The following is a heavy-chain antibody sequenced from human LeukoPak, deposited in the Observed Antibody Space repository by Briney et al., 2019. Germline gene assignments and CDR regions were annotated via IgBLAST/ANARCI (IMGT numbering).Heavy chain of an antibody. CDR3: ARGAPRSSGYYGYYYYYYMDV. Sequence: SETLSLTCAVYGGSFSGYYWSWIRQPPGKGLEWIGEINHSGSTNYNPSLKSRVTISVDTSKNQFSLKLSSVTAADTAVYYCARGAPRSSGYYGYYYYYYMDVWGKGTTVTVSS. J-gene: IGHJ6*03. CDR2: INHSGST. CDR1: GGSFSGYY. D-gene: IGHD3-3*01. V-gene: IGHV4-34*01.